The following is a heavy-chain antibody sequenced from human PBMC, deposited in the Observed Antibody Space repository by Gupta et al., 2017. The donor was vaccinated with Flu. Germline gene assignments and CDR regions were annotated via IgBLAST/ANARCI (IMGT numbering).Heavy chain of an antibody. D-gene: IGHD2-2*01. CDR2: NNPNSGGT. Sequence: YIHWVRQAPGQGLEWMGRNNPNSGGTKYALKFQGRVTMTSDTSISTAYMELSSLRSDDTAIYCCARVGYCSTTSCYEPFDSWGLGTRVTVSS. J-gene: IGHJ4*02. CDR3: ARVGYCSTTSCYEPFDS. CDR1: Y. V-gene: IGHV1-2*06.